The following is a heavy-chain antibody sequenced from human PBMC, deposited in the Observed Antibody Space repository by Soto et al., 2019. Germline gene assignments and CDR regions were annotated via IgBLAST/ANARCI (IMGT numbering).Heavy chain of an antibody. D-gene: IGHD3-22*01. V-gene: IGHV4-39*01. CDR3: ARQSYDSSDYFDY. CDR2: IYYSGST. J-gene: IGHJ4*02. CDR1: GASITSRTYY. Sequence: PSETLSLTCTVSGASITSRTYYWGWIRQPPGKGLEWIGSIYYSGSTYYNPSLNSRVTISVDTSRIHFSLKLISVTAADTAVYYCARQSYDSSDYFDYWGQGTLVTVSS.